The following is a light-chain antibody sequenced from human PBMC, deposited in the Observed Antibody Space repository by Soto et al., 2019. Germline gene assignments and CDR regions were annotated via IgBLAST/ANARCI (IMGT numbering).Light chain of an antibody. V-gene: IGLV2-14*03. Sequence: QSALNHPASVSGAPVQSINISCTGTSSDVGGYNYVSWYQHHPGKAPKLIIYDVSNRPSGVSNPFSGSKSGNTASLTISGLQPEDEADYYCSSYTTSNTRQIVFGTGTKVTVL. CDR3: SSYTTSNTRQIV. J-gene: IGLJ1*01. CDR1: SSDVGGYNY. CDR2: DVS.